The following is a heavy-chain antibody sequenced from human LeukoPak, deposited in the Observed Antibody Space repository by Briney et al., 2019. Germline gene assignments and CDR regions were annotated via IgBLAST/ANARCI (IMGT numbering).Heavy chain of an antibody. CDR3: ARDSGWFRFDS. CDR1: GFTFSTYC. CDR2: IKEDGSDK. J-gene: IGHJ4*02. D-gene: IGHD6-13*01. Sequence: GGSLRLSCAASGFTFSTYCMNWVRQAPGKGLEWVANIKEDGSDKYYVDSVKGRFTISRDNAKSSLYLQMNGLRAEDTAVYFCARDSGWFRFDSWGQGTLVTVSS. V-gene: IGHV3-7*03.